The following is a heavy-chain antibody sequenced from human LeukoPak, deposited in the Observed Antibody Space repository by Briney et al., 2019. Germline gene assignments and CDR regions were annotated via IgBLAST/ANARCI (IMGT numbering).Heavy chain of an antibody. Sequence: PSDTLSLTCAVSGYSISSSNWWGWIRQPPGKGPEWIGYIYYGGSTYYNPSLKSRVTMSVDTSKNQVSLKLSSVTAADTAVYYCARGVDPAAYDYWGQGTLVTVSS. CDR3: ARGVDPAAYDY. CDR2: IYYGGST. V-gene: IGHV4-28*03. CDR1: GYSISSSNW. D-gene: IGHD2-2*01. J-gene: IGHJ4*02.